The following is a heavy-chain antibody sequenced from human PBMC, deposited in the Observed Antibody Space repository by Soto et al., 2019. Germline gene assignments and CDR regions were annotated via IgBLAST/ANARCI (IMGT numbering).Heavy chain of an antibody. CDR1: GGSFGNYV. V-gene: IGHV1-69*01. Sequence: QVQLVQSGAEVKKPGSSVKVSCKSSGGSFGNYVIWLRQAPGQGLEWMGGIIPIFGTESYSQRFQGRVTITADESATTVYMELSSLRFDDTAAYYCATDTDEGYLVWGQGTRVSVS. J-gene: IGHJ4*02. CDR3: ATDTDEGYLV. CDR2: IIPIFGTE. D-gene: IGHD2-2*01.